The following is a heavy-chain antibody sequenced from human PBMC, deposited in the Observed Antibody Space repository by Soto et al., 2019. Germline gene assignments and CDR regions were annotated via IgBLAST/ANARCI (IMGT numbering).Heavy chain of an antibody. D-gene: IGHD1-26*01. Sequence: ASVKVSCKASGYTFTSEYIHWVRQAPGQGLEWMGIINPSTGSTSYAQKFQGRVTMTRDTSTSTVDMELSSLRPEDTAVYYCGRGRWSVGATFTFFDYWGPGTLVTVSS. J-gene: IGHJ4*02. CDR2: INPSTGST. CDR3: GRGRWSVGATFTFFDY. CDR1: GYTFTSEY. V-gene: IGHV1-46*01.